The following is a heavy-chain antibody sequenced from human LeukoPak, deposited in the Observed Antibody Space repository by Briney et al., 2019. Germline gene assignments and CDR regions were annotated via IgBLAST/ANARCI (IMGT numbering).Heavy chain of an antibody. V-gene: IGHV4-59*08. Sequence: SETLSLICTVPGGSISNYYWSWIRQPPGKGLEWIGYMYYSGSTNYNPSLKSRVTISVDTSKNQFSLKLRSVTAADTAVYYCARRSGYSGSEDYWGQGTLVTVSS. CDR1: GGSISNYY. CDR2: MYYSGST. D-gene: IGHD3-22*01. J-gene: IGHJ4*02. CDR3: ARRSGYSGSEDY.